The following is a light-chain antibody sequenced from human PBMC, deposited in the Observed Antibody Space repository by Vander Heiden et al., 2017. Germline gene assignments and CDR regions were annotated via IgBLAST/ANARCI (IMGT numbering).Light chain of an antibody. CDR2: QDS. Sequence: SYELTQPPSVSVSPGQPASITCSGAKLGDKYACWYQQKPGQSPVLVIYQDSKRPSGIPERFSGSNSGNTATLTISGTQAMDEADYYCQAWDSSTAWRGVFGGGTKLTVL. V-gene: IGLV3-1*01. J-gene: IGLJ3*02. CDR3: QAWDSSTAWRGV. CDR1: KLGDKY.